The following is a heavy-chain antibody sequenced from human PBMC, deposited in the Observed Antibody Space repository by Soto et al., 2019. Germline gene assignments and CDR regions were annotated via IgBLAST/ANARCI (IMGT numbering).Heavy chain of an antibody. CDR3: AREGRYGDF. Sequence: SETLSLTCAVYGGSFSNYYWSWIRQPPGKGLEGVGEINHGGSTNYNPSLKRGVTISVDTSKNQFPLKLSSVTAEDTDGYYCAREGRYGDFWGRGTLVTVS. CDR1: GGSFSNYY. J-gene: IGHJ2*01. V-gene: IGHV4-34*01. CDR2: INHGGST.